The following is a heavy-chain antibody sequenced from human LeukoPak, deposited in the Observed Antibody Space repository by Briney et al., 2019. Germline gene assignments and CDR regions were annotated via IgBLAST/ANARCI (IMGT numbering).Heavy chain of an antibody. V-gene: IGHV4-38-2*02. D-gene: IGHD2-21*02. CDR3: ARDLAHCDGDCSSDGFDF. Sequence: PSETLSLTCTVSGYSISSGYYCGCIRHSPGKGREWIGRIFHGGSTYYNPSLRSRVTISVDTSKNQLFLKLRSVTAADTAVYYCARDLAHCDGDCSSDGFDFWGQGTLVTVSS. CDR1: GYSISSGYY. CDR2: IFHGGST. J-gene: IGHJ4*02.